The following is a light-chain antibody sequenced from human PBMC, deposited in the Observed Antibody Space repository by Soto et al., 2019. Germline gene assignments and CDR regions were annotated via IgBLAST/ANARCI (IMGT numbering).Light chain of an antibody. J-gene: IGKJ1*01. CDR1: QSLSSSY. CDR3: QQYGTSPQT. Sequence: PGDRATLSCTASQSLSSSYLAWYQQKPGQAPRLLIYGESGRATGIPDRFSGGGSGADFALTISRLEPGDSAMYYCQQYGTSPQTFGQGTKVDIK. V-gene: IGKV3-20*01. CDR2: GES.